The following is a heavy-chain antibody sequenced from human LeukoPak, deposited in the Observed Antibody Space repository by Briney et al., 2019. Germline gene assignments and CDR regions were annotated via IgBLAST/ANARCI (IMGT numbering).Heavy chain of an antibody. CDR1: GFTFTSSA. D-gene: IGHD3-22*01. Sequence: SVKVSCKASGFTFTSSAMQWVRQARGQRLEWIGWIVVGSGNTNYAQKFQERVTITRDMSTSTAYMELSSLRSEDTAVYYCAAMYYYDSSGYYSQYYFDYWGREPWSPSPQ. J-gene: IGHJ4*02. CDR2: IVVGSGNT. CDR3: AAMYYYDSSGYYSQYYFDY. V-gene: IGHV1-58*02.